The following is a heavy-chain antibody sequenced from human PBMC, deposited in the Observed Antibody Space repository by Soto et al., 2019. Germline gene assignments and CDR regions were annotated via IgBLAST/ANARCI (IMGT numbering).Heavy chain of an antibody. V-gene: IGHV3-72*01. CDR1: GFTFSDHY. CDR3: ARGVSYYDFWSGRTTYYFDY. Sequence: GGSLRLSCAASGFTFSDHYMDWVRQAPWKGLEWVGRTRNKANSYTTEYAASVKGRFTISRDDSKNSLYLQMNSLKTEDTAVYYCARGVSYYDFWSGRTTYYFDYWGQGTLVTVSS. CDR2: TRNKANSYTT. D-gene: IGHD3-3*01. J-gene: IGHJ4*02.